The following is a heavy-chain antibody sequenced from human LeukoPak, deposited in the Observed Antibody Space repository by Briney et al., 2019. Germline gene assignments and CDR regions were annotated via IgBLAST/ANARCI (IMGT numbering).Heavy chain of an antibody. V-gene: IGHV3-30*02. D-gene: IGHD6-19*01. CDR2: IRYDGSNK. Sequence: GGSLRLSCAASGFTFSSYGMHWVRQAPGKGLEWVAFIRYDGSNKYYADSVKGRFTISRDNSKNTLILQMNSLRAEDTAVYYCAKDAVTALAGYYYYMDVWGKGTMVTVSS. CDR1: GFTFSSYG. CDR3: AKDAVTALAGYYYYMDV. J-gene: IGHJ6*03.